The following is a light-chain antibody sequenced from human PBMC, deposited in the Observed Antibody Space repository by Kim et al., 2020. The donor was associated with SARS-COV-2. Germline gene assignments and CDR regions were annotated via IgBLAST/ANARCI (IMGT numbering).Light chain of an antibody. V-gene: IGLV3-9*01. CDR3: QVWESRTVV. Sequence: SYELTQPLSVSVALGQTARITCGGNNIGSKNVHWYQQKPGQAPVLVIYRDTNRPSGIPERFSGSNSGNTATLTISRAQAGDEADYFCQVWESRTVVFGGG. J-gene: IGLJ2*01. CDR2: RDT. CDR1: NIGSKN.